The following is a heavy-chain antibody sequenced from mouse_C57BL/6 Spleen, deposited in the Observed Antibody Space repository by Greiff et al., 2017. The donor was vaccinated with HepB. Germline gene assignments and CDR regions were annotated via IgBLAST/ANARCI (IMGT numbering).Heavy chain of an antibody. CDR2: IYPRDGST. D-gene: IGHD1-1*01. CDR3: ARSPNYYGSSHWYFDV. Sequence: QVQLVESGPELVKPGASVKLSCKASGYTFTSYDINWVKQRPGQGLEWIGWIYPRDGSTKYNEKFKGKATLTVDTSSSTAYMELHSLTSEDSAVYFCARSPNYYGSSHWYFDVWGTGTTVTVSS. V-gene: IGHV1-85*01. J-gene: IGHJ1*03. CDR1: GYTFTSYD.